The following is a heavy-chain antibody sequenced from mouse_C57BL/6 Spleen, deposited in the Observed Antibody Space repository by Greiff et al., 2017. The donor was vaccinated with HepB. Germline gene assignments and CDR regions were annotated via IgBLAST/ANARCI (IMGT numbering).Heavy chain of an antibody. Sequence: EVKVEESGEGLVKPGGSLKLSCAASGFTFSSYAMSWVRQTPEKRLEWVAYISSGGDYIYYADTVKGRFTISRDNSRNTLYLQMSSLKSEDTAMYYCTRGLGSSYEGYAMDYWGQGTSVTVSS. J-gene: IGHJ4*01. V-gene: IGHV5S21*01. CDR2: ISSGGDYI. D-gene: IGHD1-1*01. CDR3: TRGLGSSYEGYAMDY. CDR1: GFTFSSYA.